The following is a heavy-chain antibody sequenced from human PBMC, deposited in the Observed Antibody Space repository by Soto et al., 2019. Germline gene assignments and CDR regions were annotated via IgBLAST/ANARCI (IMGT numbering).Heavy chain of an antibody. CDR2: ISGSTI. D-gene: IGHD3-22*01. Sequence: GGSLRLSCAASGFTFSSYAMSWVRQAPGKGLEWVSAISGSTIYYADSVKGRFTISRDNAKNSLYLQMNSLRAEDTAVYYCARVLTMIVVEYYFDYWGQGTLVTVSS. CDR3: ARVLTMIVVEYYFDY. J-gene: IGHJ4*02. V-gene: IGHV3-21*04. CDR1: GFTFSSYA.